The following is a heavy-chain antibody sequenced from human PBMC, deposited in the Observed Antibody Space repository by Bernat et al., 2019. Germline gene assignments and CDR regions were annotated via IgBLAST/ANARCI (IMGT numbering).Heavy chain of an antibody. V-gene: IGHV4-39*01. CDR1: GGSISSSNYY. J-gene: IGHJ4*02. D-gene: IGHD1-7*01. CDR2: IYYSGST. Sequence: QLQLQESGPGLVKPSETLSLTCTVSGGSISSSNYYWGWIRQPPGKELEWIGSIYYSGSTYYNPSLKSRVTVSVDTSKNQFSLKLSSVTAADTGVYYCAGHPRNYGNFDYWGQGTLVTVSS. CDR3: AGHPRNYGNFDY.